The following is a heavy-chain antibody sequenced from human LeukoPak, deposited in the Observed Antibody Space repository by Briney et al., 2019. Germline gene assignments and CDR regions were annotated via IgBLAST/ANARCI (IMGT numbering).Heavy chain of an antibody. CDR3: AKNLWDTTGWFFDK. CDR2: ISNNGGYT. Sequence: PGVSLRLSCAASGFTFSSSAMSWVRQAPGKGLEWVSAISNNGGYTYYADSVQGRFAISRDNSKNTLYPQINSLRVEDTAVYYCAKNLWDTTGWFFDKWGQGTRVTVSS. J-gene: IGHJ4*02. V-gene: IGHV3-23*01. CDR1: GFTFSSSA. D-gene: IGHD6-19*01.